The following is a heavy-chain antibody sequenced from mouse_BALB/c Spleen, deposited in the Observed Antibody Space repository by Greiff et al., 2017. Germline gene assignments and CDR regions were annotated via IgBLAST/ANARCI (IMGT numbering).Heavy chain of an antibody. V-gene: IGHV1-69*02. CDR3: ARGRSEAMDY. J-gene: IGHJ4*01. CDR2: IDPSDSET. Sequence: QVQLQQPGAELVKPGAPVKLSCKASGYTFTSYWMNWVKQRPGRGLEWIGRIDPSDSETHYNQKFKDKAILTVDKSSSTAYMQLSSLTSEDSAVYYCARGRSEAMDYWGQGTSVTVSS. CDR1: GYTFTSYW.